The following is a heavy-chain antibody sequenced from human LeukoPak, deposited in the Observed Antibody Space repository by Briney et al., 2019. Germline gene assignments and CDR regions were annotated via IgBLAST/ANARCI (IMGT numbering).Heavy chain of an antibody. D-gene: IGHD3-10*01. CDR3: ARDKWFGVRTDYYYYYMDV. CDR2: IKQDGSEK. CDR1: GFTLSSYW. V-gene: IGHV3-7*01. Sequence: GGSLRLSCAGSGFTLSSYWMSWVRQAPGKGLEWVANIKQDGSEKYYVDSVKGRFTISRDNAKNSLYLQMNSLRAEDTAVYYCARDKWFGVRTDYYYYYMDVWGKGTTVTISS. J-gene: IGHJ6*03.